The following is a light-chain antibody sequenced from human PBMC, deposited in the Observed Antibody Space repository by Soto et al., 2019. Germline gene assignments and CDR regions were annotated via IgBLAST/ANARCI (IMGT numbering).Light chain of an antibody. CDR2: GAS. CDR3: QQYGNSPPNT. J-gene: IGKJ2*01. V-gene: IGKV3-20*01. CDR1: QSVSSSY. Sequence: EIVLTQSPGTLSLSPGERATLSCRASQSVSSSYLAWYQQKPGQAPRLLIYGASSRATRIPDRFSGSGSGTDFTLTISRLEPEDFAVYFCQQYGNSPPNTFGQGTKVEIK.